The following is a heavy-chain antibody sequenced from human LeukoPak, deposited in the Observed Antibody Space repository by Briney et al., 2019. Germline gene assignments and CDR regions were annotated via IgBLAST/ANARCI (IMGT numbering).Heavy chain of an antibody. CDR2: IKSDGST. V-gene: IGHV3-74*01. CDR3: ARAPSEIGGYYPEYFRH. D-gene: IGHD3-22*01. J-gene: IGHJ1*01. Sequence: GGSLRLSCAASGFTFSSYWMHWVREAPGKGLVWVSRIKSDGSTNYADSVKGRFTISRDNAKNTVSLQMNSLRAEDTGVYYCARAPSEIGGYYPEYFRHWGQGTLVTVSS. CDR1: GFTFSSYW.